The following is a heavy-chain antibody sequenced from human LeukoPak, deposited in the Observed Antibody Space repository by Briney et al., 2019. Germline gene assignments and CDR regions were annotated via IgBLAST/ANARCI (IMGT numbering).Heavy chain of an antibody. CDR2: IDSSGSTI. J-gene: IGHJ4*02. Sequence: GGSLRLSCAASGFTFSSYEMNWVRQAPGKGLEWVSYIDSSGSTIHYADSVKGRFTISRDNAKNSLYLQMNSLRVEDTAVYYCARTKEMATISYFDSWGQGTLVTVSS. CDR3: ARTKEMATISYFDS. CDR1: GFTFSSYE. V-gene: IGHV3-48*03. D-gene: IGHD5-24*01.